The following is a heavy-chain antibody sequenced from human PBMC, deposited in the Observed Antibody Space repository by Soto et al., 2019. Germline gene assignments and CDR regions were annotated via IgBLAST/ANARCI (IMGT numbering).Heavy chain of an antibody. J-gene: IGHJ4*02. CDR1: GGSISSYY. V-gene: IGHV4-59*01. D-gene: IGHD3-9*01. Sequence: PSETLSLTCTVSGGSISSYYWSWIRQPPGKGLEWIGYIYYSGRTNYNPSLKSRVTISVDTSKNQFSLKLSSVTAADTAVYYCARAFDILTRYYFEYWGQGTLVTVSS. CDR3: ARAFDILTRYYFEY. CDR2: IYYSGRT.